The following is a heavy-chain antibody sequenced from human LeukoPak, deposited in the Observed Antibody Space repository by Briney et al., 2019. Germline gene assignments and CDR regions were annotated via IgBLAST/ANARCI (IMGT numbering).Heavy chain of an antibody. J-gene: IGHJ4*02. Sequence: GGSLRLSCAASGFTFSSYAMSWVRQAPGKGLEWVSAISGSGGSTYYADSVKGRFTISRDNSKNTLYLQMNSLRAEDTAVYYCAKVPADGQQLVLGIIFDYWGQGTLVTVSS. CDR1: GFTFSSYA. CDR3: AKVPADGQQLVLGIIFDY. CDR2: ISGSGGST. D-gene: IGHD6-13*01. V-gene: IGHV3-23*01.